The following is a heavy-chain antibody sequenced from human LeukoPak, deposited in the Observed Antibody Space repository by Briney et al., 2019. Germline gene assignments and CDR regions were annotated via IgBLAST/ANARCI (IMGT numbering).Heavy chain of an antibody. CDR1: GYTFTSSD. D-gene: IGHD2/OR15-2a*01. J-gene: IGHJ4*02. V-gene: IGHV1-8*01. CDR2: MNPNSGNT. Sequence: ASVKVSCKASGYTFTSSDINWVRQATGQGLEWMGWMNPNSGNTGYAQKFQGRVTMTRNTSISTAYMELSSLRSEDTAVYYCARGPYFSTEATGYHFDYWGQGTLVTVSS. CDR3: ARGPYFSTEATGYHFDY.